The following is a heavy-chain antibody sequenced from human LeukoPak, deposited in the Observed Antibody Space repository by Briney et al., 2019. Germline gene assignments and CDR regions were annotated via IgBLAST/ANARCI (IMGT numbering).Heavy chain of an antibody. Sequence: ASVKLSCKVSGYTFTDYYMHWVRQAPGKGLEWMGLVDPEDGETIYAEKFQGRVTITADTSTDTAYMELSSLRSEDTAVYYCATDRMARGVFDYWGQGTLVTVSS. J-gene: IGHJ4*02. V-gene: IGHV1-69-2*01. CDR3: ATDRMARGVFDY. CDR1: GYTFTDYY. CDR2: VDPEDGET. D-gene: IGHD2-8*01.